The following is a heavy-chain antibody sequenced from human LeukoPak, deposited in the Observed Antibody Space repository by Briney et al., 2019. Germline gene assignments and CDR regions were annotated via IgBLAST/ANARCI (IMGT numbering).Heavy chain of an antibody. CDR2: IYYSGST. CDR3: ARQNYYDSSGFDY. J-gene: IGHJ4*02. Sequence: SETLSLTCTVSGGSISSSSYYWGWIRQPPGKGLEWIGSIYYSGSTYYNPSLKSRVTISVDTSKNQFSLTLSSVTAADTAVYYCARQNYYDSSGFDYWGQGTLVTVSS. V-gene: IGHV4-39*01. D-gene: IGHD3-22*01. CDR1: GGSISSSSYY.